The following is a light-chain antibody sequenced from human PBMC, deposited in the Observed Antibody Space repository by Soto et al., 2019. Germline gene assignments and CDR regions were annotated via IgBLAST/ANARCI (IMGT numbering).Light chain of an antibody. CDR1: SSDVGGYNY. Sequence: QSVLTQPASGSGSPGQSVTLSCTGTSSDVGGYNYVSWYQQHPGKAPKLMIYDVSNRPSGVSNRFSGSKSGNTASLTISGLQAEDEADYYCSSYTSSSTRVFGTGTKVTVL. CDR2: DVS. J-gene: IGLJ1*01. CDR3: SSYTSSSTRV. V-gene: IGLV2-14*01.